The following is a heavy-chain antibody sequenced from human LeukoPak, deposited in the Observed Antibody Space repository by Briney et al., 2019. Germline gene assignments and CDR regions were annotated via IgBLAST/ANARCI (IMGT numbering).Heavy chain of an antibody. CDR3: ARESLRFLFDP. Sequence: IGYIYYSGSTNYNPSLKSRVTISVDTSKNQFSLKLSSVTAADTAVYYCARESLRFLFDPWGQGTLVTVSS. J-gene: IGHJ5*02. D-gene: IGHD3-3*01. V-gene: IGHV4-59*01. CDR2: IYYSGST.